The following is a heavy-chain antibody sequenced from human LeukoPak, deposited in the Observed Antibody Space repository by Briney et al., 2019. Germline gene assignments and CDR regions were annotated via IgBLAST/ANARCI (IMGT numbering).Heavy chain of an antibody. V-gene: IGHV1-3*01. J-gene: IGHJ6*04. D-gene: IGHD2-2*01. Sequence: WASVKVSCKASGYTFTSYAMHWVRQAPGQRLQWMGWINGGSGNTKYSQKFQGRVTITRDTSASTAYMELSSLGSEDTAVYYCARGGPGCSSTSCYGLNYYYYGMDVWGKGTTVTVSS. CDR3: ARGGPGCSSTSCYGLNYYYYGMDV. CDR2: INGGSGNT. CDR1: GYTFTSYA.